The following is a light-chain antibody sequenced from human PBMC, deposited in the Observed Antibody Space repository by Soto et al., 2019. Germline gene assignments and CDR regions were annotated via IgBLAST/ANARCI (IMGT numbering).Light chain of an antibody. CDR2: WAS. CDR1: QSILYSSNNKNY. Sequence: DIEMTQSPDSLAVSLGERATINCKSSQSILYSSNNKNYLAWYQQKPGQPPKLLIYWASTRESGVPDRFSGSESGTDFTLTISSLQAEDVAVYYCQQYSTSPLTFGGGTKVEIK. J-gene: IGKJ4*01. CDR3: QQYSTSPLT. V-gene: IGKV4-1*01.